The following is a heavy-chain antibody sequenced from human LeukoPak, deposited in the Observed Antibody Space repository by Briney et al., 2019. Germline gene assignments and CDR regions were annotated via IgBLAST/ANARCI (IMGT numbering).Heavy chain of an antibody. D-gene: IGHD3-10*01. V-gene: IGHV3-7*01. Sequence: GGSLRLSCAASGFTFSSYAMNWVRQAPGKGLEWVANIKQDGSETYFVDSVKGRFTISRDNAKNSLYLQMNSLRAEDTAVYYCARTRGLDYWGQGTLVTVSS. CDR2: IKQDGSET. CDR3: ARTRGLDY. CDR1: GFTFSSYA. J-gene: IGHJ4*02.